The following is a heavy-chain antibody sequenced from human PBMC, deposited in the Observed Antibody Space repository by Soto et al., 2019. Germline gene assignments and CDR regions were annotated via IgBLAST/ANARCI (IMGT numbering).Heavy chain of an antibody. CDR2: SRNKANSYTI. Sequence: GSLRLSCAASGFTFSDHYMDWVRQAPGKGLEWVGRSRNKANSYTIEYAASVEGRFTISRDDSQNSLYLQMNSLKTEDTAVYYCARMRNYDFWSGSYSDAFDIWGQGTMVTVSS. V-gene: IGHV3-72*01. D-gene: IGHD3-3*01. CDR1: GFTFSDHY. J-gene: IGHJ3*02. CDR3: ARMRNYDFWSGSYSDAFDI.